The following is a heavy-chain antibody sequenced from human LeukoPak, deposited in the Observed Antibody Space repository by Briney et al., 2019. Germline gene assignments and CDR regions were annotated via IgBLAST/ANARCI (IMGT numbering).Heavy chain of an antibody. CDR3: ASHSSGYYQGSEYYFDY. D-gene: IGHD3-22*01. CDR1: GYTFTSYG. J-gene: IGHJ4*02. Sequence: ASVKVSCKASGYTFTSYGISWVRQAPGQGLEWMGGIIPIFGTAHYAQKFQGRVTITADESTSTAYMELRSLRSEDTAVYYCASHSSGYYQGSEYYFDYWGQGTLVTVSS. CDR2: IIPIFGTA. V-gene: IGHV1-69*13.